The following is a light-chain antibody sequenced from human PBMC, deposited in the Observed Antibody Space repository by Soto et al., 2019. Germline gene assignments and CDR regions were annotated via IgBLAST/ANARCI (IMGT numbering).Light chain of an antibody. CDR2: SNN. V-gene: IGLV1-44*01. CDR3: AAWDDSLNGWV. CDR1: SSNIGSNT. J-gene: IGLJ3*02. Sequence: QAVVTQPPSASGTPGQRVTLSCSGSSSNIGSNTVHWYQQLPGTAPKLLIYSNNQRPSGVPDRFSGSKSGTSASLAISGLQSEDEADYYCAAWDDSLNGWVFGGGTKVTVL.